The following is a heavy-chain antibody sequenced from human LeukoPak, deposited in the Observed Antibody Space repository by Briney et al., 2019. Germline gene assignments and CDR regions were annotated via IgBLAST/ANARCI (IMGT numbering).Heavy chain of an antibody. Sequence: GRSLRLSCAASGFTFSGSDMHWVRQASGTGLEWVGRIRIKTNSYATAYAASVKGRFTISRDDSKNTAYLQMNSLKTEDTAVYYCTTLDFDYWGQGTLVTVSS. J-gene: IGHJ4*02. CDR1: GFTFSGSD. V-gene: IGHV3-73*01. CDR2: IRIKTNSYAT. CDR3: TTLDFDY.